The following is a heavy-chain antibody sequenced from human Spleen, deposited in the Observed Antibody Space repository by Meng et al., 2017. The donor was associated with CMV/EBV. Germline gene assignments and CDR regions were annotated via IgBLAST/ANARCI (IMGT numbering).Heavy chain of an antibody. CDR1: GGSFSGYY. CDR2: IYYSGST. CDR3: ARAASSGWYWYYYGMDV. J-gene: IGHJ6*02. V-gene: IGHV4-59*01. Sequence: SQTLSLTCAVYGGSFSGYYWSWIRQPPGKGLEWIGYIYYSGSTNYNPSLKSRVTISVDTSKNQFSLKLSSVTAADTAVYYCARAASSGWYWYYYGMDVWGQGTTVTVSS. D-gene: IGHD6-19*01.